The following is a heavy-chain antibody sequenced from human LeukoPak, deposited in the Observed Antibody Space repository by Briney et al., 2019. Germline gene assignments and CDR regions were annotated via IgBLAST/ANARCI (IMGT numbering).Heavy chain of an antibody. Sequence: GGSLRLSCAASGFTFSSYAVSWVRQAPGKGLEWVSAISGSGGDTYYADSVKGRFTISRDNAKSTLYLQMNSLRAEDTAVYYCARVRDDYTYFDCWGQGTLVTVSS. CDR2: ISGSGGDT. J-gene: IGHJ4*02. D-gene: IGHD4-11*01. V-gene: IGHV3-23*01. CDR3: ARVRDDYTYFDC. CDR1: GFTFSSYA.